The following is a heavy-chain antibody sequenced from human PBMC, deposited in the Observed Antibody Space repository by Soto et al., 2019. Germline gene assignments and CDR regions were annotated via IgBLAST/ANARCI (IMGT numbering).Heavy chain of an antibody. J-gene: IGHJ6*03. D-gene: IGHD2-2*01. CDR3: ARVPWGLVVPAPTSRYYYMDV. Sequence: PGGSLRLSCAASGFTFNNYGMNWVRQAPGKGLEWVASISSISTYIYYADSVKGRFTISRDNGDNSLSLQMNGLRAEDTAVYYCARVPWGLVVPAPTSRYYYMDVWGKGTTVTVSS. CDR1: GFTFNNYG. V-gene: IGHV3-21*01. CDR2: ISSISTYI.